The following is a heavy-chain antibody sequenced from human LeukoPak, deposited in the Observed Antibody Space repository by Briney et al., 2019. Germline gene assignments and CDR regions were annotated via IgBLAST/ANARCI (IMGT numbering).Heavy chain of an antibody. Sequence: GGSLRLSCAASGFTFSSYWMSWVRQAPGKGLEWVAVISYDGSNKYYADSVKGRFTISRDNSKNTLYLQMNSLRAEDTAVYYCARDGDYYGSGSYYKTNWFDPWGQGTLVTVSS. CDR3: ARDGDYYGSGSYYKTNWFDP. CDR1: GFTFSSYW. D-gene: IGHD3-10*01. J-gene: IGHJ5*02. V-gene: IGHV3-30-3*01. CDR2: ISYDGSNK.